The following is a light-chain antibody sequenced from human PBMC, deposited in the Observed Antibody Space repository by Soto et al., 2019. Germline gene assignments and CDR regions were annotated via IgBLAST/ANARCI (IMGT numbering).Light chain of an antibody. CDR2: AAS. V-gene: IGKV1-39*01. CDR1: QSISSY. J-gene: IGKJ1*01. Sequence: DIQMTQSPSSLSASVGDRVTITCRASQSISSYLNWYQQKPVKVPKLLIYAASSVQPGVPSRFSGSGSGTDFTLTISSLQPEDFATYYCQQSYSTPPTFGQGTKVDIK. CDR3: QQSYSTPPT.